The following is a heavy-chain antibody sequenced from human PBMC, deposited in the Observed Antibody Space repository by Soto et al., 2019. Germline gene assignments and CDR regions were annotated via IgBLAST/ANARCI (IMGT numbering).Heavy chain of an antibody. V-gene: IGHV5-51*01. CDR2: IYPGDSDT. D-gene: IGHD1-26*01. CDR3: ARSEPLVGAGRGAFDI. J-gene: IGHJ3*02. Sequence: PXASLKIFLAGAVYSFTSCLIVWVRQVQGKGLEWMGIIYPGDSDTRYSPSFQGQVTTSADKSISTAYLQWSRLKASDTAMYYCARSEPLVGAGRGAFDIWGQGTMVTVSS. CDR1: VYSFTSCL.